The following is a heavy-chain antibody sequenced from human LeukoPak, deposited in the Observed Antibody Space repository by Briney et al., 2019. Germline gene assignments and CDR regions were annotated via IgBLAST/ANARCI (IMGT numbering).Heavy chain of an antibody. D-gene: IGHD2-2*01. CDR1: GYTFTSYG. V-gene: IGHV1-18*01. CDR3: ARGGCSSTSCSSPYYYYGMDV. Sequence: ASVKVSCKASGYTFTSYGISWVRQAPGQGLEWMGWIGAYNGNTNYAQKLQGRVTMTTDTSTSTAYMELRSLRSDDTAVYYCARGGCSSTSCSSPYYYYGMDVWGQGTTVTVSS. J-gene: IGHJ6*02. CDR2: IGAYNGNT.